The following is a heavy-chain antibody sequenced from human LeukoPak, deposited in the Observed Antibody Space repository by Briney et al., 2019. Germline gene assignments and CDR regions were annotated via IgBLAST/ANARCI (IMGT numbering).Heavy chain of an antibody. D-gene: IGHD6-19*01. J-gene: IGHJ4*02. V-gene: IGHV3-21*01. CDR1: GFPLSSYA. CDR2: ISRTSGNI. CDR3: ATEFLGAVAETGDY. Sequence: PGGSLRLSCAASGFPLSSYAMNWVRQAPGKGLEWVSSISRTSGNIYYADSVKGRFTISRDNAKNSLYLQMNSLRAEDTAVYYCATEFLGAVAETGDYWGQGTLVTVSS.